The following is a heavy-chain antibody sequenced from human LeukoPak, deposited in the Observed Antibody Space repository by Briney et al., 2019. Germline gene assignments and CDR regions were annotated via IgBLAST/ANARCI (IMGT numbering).Heavy chain of an antibody. CDR3: ARHARNWFDP. Sequence: KPSETLSLTCTVSGGSISSSSYYWGWIRQPPGKGLEWIGSIYYSGSTYYNPSLKSRVTISVYTSKNEFSLKLSSVTAADTAVYYCARHARNWFDPWGQGTLVTVSS. J-gene: IGHJ5*02. V-gene: IGHV4-39*01. CDR1: GGSISSSSYY. CDR2: IYYSGST. D-gene: IGHD2-15*01.